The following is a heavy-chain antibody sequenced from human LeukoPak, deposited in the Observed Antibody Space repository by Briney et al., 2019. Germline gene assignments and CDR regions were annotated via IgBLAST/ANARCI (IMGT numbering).Heavy chain of an antibody. Sequence: GGSLRLSCAASGFTFSSYGMHWVRQAPGKGLEWVAVIWYDGSNKYYADSVKGRFTISRDNSKNTLYLQMNSLRAEDTAVYYCAKDLKVAGKSYDILTGYGHYYGMDVWGQGTTVTVSS. J-gene: IGHJ6*02. CDR1: GFTFSSYG. CDR3: AKDLKVAGKSYDILTGYGHYYGMDV. D-gene: IGHD3-9*01. CDR2: IWYDGSNK. V-gene: IGHV3-30*02.